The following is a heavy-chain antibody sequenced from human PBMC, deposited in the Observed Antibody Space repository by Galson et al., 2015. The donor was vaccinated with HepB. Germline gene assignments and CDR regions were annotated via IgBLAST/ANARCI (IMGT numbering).Heavy chain of an antibody. J-gene: IGHJ3*02. Sequence: SLRLSCAASDSTFSSYTMNWVRQTPGKGLQWISYISTNGATIHYADSVKGRFTIARDNAKNTMWLQMNSLRAEDTAVYYCATTKFGSGAYWTFDIWGQVTLLTVCS. CDR2: ISTNGATI. CDR1: DSTFSSYT. D-gene: IGHD4/OR15-4a*01. CDR3: ATTKFGSGAYWTFDI. V-gene: IGHV3-48*04.